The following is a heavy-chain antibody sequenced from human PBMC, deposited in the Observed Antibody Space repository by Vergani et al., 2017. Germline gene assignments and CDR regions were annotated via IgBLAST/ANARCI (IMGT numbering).Heavy chain of an antibody. D-gene: IGHD6-19*01. Sequence: QVQLQESGPGLVKPSETLSLTCTVSGGSLRSYYWSWVRQPPGKGLEWIGYIYYSGSTNYNPSRKSRVTISGETSKNLFSLKLSSVPAADTAVYYCARSSGWRDAFDIWGQGTMVTVSS. J-gene: IGHJ3*02. V-gene: IGHV4-59*01. CDR2: IYYSGST. CDR1: GGSLRSYY. CDR3: ARSSGWRDAFDI.